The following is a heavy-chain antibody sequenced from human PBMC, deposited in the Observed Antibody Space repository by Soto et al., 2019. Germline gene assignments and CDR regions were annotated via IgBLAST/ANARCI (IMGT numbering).Heavy chain of an antibody. V-gene: IGHV3-73*02. J-gene: IGHJ4*02. Sequence: DVQLVESGGGLVQPGGSLKLSCAASGFIFDDSAIHWVRQASGKGPEWIGRINHATIYSESVKGRFTISRDDSLRTSYLQMNSLKTEDTAVYYCTRRRDLTAMDPLDYWGQGTLVTVSS. CDR1: GFIFDDSA. D-gene: IGHD5-18*01. CDR2: INHAT. CDR3: TRRRDLTAMDPLDY.